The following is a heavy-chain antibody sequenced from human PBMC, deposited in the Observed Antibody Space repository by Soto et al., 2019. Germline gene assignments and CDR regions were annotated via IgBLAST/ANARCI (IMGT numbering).Heavy chain of an antibody. CDR2: INSDGSST. V-gene: IGHV3-74*01. J-gene: IGHJ6*03. CDR1: GFTFSSYW. Sequence: EVQLVESGGGLVQPGGSLRLSCAASGFTFSSYWMHWVRQAPGKGLVWVSRINSDGSSTSYADSVKGRFTISRDNAKNTPYLQMNSLRAEDTAVYYCARAERLMYYYMDVWGKGTTVTVSS. CDR3: ARAERLMYYYMDV. D-gene: IGHD2-8*01.